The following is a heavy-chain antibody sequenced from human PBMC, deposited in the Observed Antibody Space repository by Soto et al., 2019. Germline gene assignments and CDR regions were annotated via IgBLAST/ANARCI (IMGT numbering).Heavy chain of an antibody. J-gene: IGHJ4*02. CDR3: ARSEIQGPIDY. V-gene: IGHV4-59*12. CDR2: IYYSGST. CDR1: GGSISSYY. Sequence: SETLSLTCTVSGGSISSYYWSWIRQPPGKGLEWIGYIYYSGSTNYNPSLKSRVTMSVDTSKNQFSLKLTSVTAVDTAVYYCARSEIQGPIDYWGQGNLVTVSS.